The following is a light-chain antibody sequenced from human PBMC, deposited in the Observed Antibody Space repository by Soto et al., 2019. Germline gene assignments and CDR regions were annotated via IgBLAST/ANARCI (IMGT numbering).Light chain of an antibody. CDR3: TSYTSTGSTLV. V-gene: IGLV2-14*01. J-gene: IGLJ3*02. CDR1: SSDIGGYNY. Sequence: QSVLTQPASVSGSPGQSITISCTGTSSDIGGYNYVSWFQQHPGKAPKLMIYEVTNRPSGVSNRFSGSKSGNTASLTISGLQAEDEADYYCTSYTSTGSTLVFGGGTKVTVL. CDR2: EVT.